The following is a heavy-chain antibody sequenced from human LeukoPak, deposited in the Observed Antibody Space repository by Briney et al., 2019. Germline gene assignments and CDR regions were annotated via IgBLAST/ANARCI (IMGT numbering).Heavy chain of an antibody. Sequence: ASVKVSCKASGYTSTGYYMHWVRQAPGQGLEWMGWINPNSGGTNYAQKFQGRVTMTRDTSISTAYMELSRLRSDDTAVYYCARDEIRAAGTGLLGYWGQGTLVTVSS. D-gene: IGHD6-13*01. CDR1: GYTSTGYY. V-gene: IGHV1-2*02. CDR3: ARDEIRAAGTGLLGY. CDR2: INPNSGGT. J-gene: IGHJ4*02.